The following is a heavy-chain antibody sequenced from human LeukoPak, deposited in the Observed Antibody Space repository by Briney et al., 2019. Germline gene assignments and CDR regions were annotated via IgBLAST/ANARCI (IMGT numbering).Heavy chain of an antibody. CDR1: GFTFDDYA. V-gene: IGHV3-9*03. CDR2: ISWNSGSI. D-gene: IGHD3-10*01. CDR3: AKATMVRGVITAFDI. J-gene: IGHJ3*02. Sequence: GGSLRLSCAASGFTFDDYAMHWVRQAPGKGLEWVSGISWNSGSIDYADSVKGRFTISRDNAKNSLYLQMNSLRAEDMALYYCAKATMVRGVITAFDIWGQGTMVTVSS.